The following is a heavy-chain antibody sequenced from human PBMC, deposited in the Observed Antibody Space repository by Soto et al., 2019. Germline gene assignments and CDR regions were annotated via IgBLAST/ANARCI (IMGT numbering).Heavy chain of an antibody. CDR3: ARLPPYDFWSGYAYYGMDV. CDR2: ISAYNGNT. CDR1: GYTFTSYG. V-gene: IGHV1-18*01. Sequence: QVQLVQSGAEVKKPGASVKVSCKASGYTFTSYGISWVRQAPGQGLEWMGRISAYNGNTNYAQKLQGRVTMTTDTSTSAAYMALRSLRSDDTAVYYCARLPPYDFWSGYAYYGMDVWGQGTTVTVSS. D-gene: IGHD3-3*01. J-gene: IGHJ6*02.